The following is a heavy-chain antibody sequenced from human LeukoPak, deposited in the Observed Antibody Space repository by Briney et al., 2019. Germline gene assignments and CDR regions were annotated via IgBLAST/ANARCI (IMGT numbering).Heavy chain of an antibody. CDR2: INPNSGGT. Sequence: GASVKVSCKASGYTFTGYYMHWVRQAPGQGLEWMGWINPNSGGTNYAQKFQGRVTMTRDTSISTAYMELSRLRSDDTAVYYCARVPGRNVLRYLEASSNWFDLWGQGTLVTVSS. J-gene: IGHJ5*02. CDR3: ARVPGRNVLRYLEASSNWFDL. CDR1: GYTFTGYY. D-gene: IGHD3-9*01. V-gene: IGHV1-2*02.